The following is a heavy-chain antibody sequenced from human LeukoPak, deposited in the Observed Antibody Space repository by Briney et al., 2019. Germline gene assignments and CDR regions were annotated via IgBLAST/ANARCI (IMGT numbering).Heavy chain of an antibody. Sequence: SKTLSLTCTVSGGSVSSGSYYWSWIRQPPGKGLEWIGDIYYSGSTNYNPSLKSRVTISVDTSKNQFSLKLSSVTAADTAVYYCARDSDLGYCSGGSCNYYFDYWGQGTLVTVSS. CDR3: ARDSDLGYCSGGSCNYYFDY. D-gene: IGHD2-15*01. CDR2: IYYSGST. V-gene: IGHV4-61*01. J-gene: IGHJ4*02. CDR1: GGSVSSGSYY.